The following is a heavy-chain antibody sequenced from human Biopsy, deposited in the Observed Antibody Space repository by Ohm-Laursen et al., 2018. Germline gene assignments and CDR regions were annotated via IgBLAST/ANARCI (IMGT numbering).Heavy chain of an antibody. D-gene: IGHD3-9*01. J-gene: IGHJ1*01. CDR1: EGTFSNYG. CDR2: NIPILGTG. CDR3: ATKLTGYFHH. Sequence: SSVKVSCKAPEGTFSNYGVNWVRQAPGQGLEWPGGNIPILGTGNYVQKFQDRVTVAADTSTSTATMELRSLRSDDTAVYYCATKLTGYFHHWGQGTLVIVSS. V-gene: IGHV1-69*06.